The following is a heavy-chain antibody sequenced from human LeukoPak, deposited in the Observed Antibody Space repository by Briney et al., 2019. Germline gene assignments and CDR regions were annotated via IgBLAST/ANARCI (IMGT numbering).Heavy chain of an antibody. V-gene: IGHV3-7*05. CDR2: IKQDGSEK. CDR3: ARDRNSGYSGYAFDC. J-gene: IGHJ4*02. D-gene: IGHD5-12*01. CDR1: GFTFSNYW. Sequence: GGSLRLSCAASGFTFSNYWMIWVRQAPGKGLEWVGNIKQDGSEKRYADSVRGRFSISRDNAQTSLYLQMNSLRAEDTAVYYCARDRNSGYSGYAFDCWGQGTLVTVSS.